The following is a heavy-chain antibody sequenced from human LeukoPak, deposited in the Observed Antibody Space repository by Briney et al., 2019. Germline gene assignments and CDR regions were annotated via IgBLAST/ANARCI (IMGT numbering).Heavy chain of an antibody. V-gene: IGHV3-48*03. CDR2: ISSSGSTI. CDR3: ARDGNENGMDV. CDR1: GFTFSSYE. J-gene: IGHJ6*04. Sequence: QPGGSLRLSCAASGFTFSSYEMNWVRQAPGKGLEWVSYISSSGSTIYYADSVKGRFTISRDNAKNSLYLQMSSLRAEDTAVYYCARDGNENGMDVWGKGTTVTVSS. D-gene: IGHD1-1*01.